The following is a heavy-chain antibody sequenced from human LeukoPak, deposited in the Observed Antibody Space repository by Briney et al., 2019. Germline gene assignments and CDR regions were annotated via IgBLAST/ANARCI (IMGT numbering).Heavy chain of an antibody. Sequence: SETLSLTCTVSGGSISTYYRSWIRQPPGKGLEWIGYIYYSGSTNYNPSLKSRVTISVDTSKNQFSLKLSSVTAADTAVYYCARPYYSSSWPDAFDIWGQGTMVTVSS. CDR3: ARPYYSSSWPDAFDI. V-gene: IGHV4-59*01. CDR1: GGSISTYY. D-gene: IGHD6-13*01. J-gene: IGHJ3*02. CDR2: IYYSGST.